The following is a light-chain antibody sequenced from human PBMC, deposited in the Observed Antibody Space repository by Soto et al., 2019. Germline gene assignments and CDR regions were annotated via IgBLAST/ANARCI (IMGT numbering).Light chain of an antibody. CDR3: QQYNSYSWT. Sequence: DIQMTQSPSTLSASVGDRVTITCRASQSISSWLAWYQQKPGKAPKLLIYDASNLESGVPSRFSGSGSGTEFTLTISSLHPDDFAPYYCQQYNSYSWTFGQGTKVEIK. CDR2: DAS. J-gene: IGKJ1*01. CDR1: QSISSW. V-gene: IGKV1-5*01.